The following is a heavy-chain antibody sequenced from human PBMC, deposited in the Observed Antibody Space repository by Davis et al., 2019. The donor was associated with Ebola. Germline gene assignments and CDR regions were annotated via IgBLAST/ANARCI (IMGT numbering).Heavy chain of an antibody. V-gene: IGHV4-59*08. CDR3: ARHLSNCSGGSCYPPHYYGMDV. CDR2: IYYSGST. J-gene: IGHJ6*02. CDR1: GGSISRYY. D-gene: IGHD2-15*01. Sequence: MPSETLSLTCTVSGGSISRYYLSWIRQPPGKGLEWIGYIYYSGSTNCNPSLKSRVTISVDTSKNQFSLKLSSVTAADTAVYYCARHLSNCSGGSCYPPHYYGMDVWGQGTTVTVSS.